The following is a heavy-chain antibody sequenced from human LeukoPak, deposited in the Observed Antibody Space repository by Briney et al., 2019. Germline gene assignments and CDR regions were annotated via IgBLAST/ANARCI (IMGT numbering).Heavy chain of an antibody. CDR2: IRYDESNQ. J-gene: IGHJ4*02. V-gene: IGHV3-30*02. D-gene: IGHD3-10*01. CDR3: AKEGYYYGSGSSYYFDY. Sequence: GGSLTLSCSASGFAISSYGMHWVRQAPGKGLEWVAFIRYDESNQYYADSVKGRFTISRDNSKNTLYLQMNSPRAEDTAVYYCAKEGYYYGSGSSYYFDYWGQGTLVTVSS. CDR1: GFAISSYG.